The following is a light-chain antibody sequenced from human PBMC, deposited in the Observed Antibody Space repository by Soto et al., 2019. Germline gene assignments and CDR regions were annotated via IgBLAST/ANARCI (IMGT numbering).Light chain of an antibody. J-gene: IGLJ2*01. Sequence: QSVLTQPASVSGSPGQSITVSCTGTSSDIGAYNYVSWYQQYPGKAPKLLIYDVINRPSGVSYRFSGSKSGNTASLTISGLQAEDEADYYCSSHTSSNIHVVFGGGTKVTVL. CDR2: DVI. CDR1: SSDIGAYNY. V-gene: IGLV2-14*03. CDR3: SSHTSSNIHVV.